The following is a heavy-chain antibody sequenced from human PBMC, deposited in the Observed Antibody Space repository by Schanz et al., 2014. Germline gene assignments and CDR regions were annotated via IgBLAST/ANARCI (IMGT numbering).Heavy chain of an antibody. CDR3: ASSGAGYSSSWDFDY. Sequence: QVQLVQSEAEVKKPGSSVKVSCKASGGTFSSYTISWVRQAPGQGLEWMGRIIPNLGSANYAQKFQGRVTITADKSTFTAYMDVSSLRSEDTAVYYCASSGAGYSSSWDFDYWGQGTLVTVSS. V-gene: IGHV1-69*08. D-gene: IGHD6-13*01. CDR2: IIPNLGSA. J-gene: IGHJ4*02. CDR1: GGTFSSYT.